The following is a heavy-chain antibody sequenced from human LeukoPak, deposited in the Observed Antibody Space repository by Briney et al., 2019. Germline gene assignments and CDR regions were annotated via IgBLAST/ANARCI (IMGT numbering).Heavy chain of an antibody. CDR2: INPNSGGT. CDR3: ASPSIRFPFLFDY. D-gene: IGHD3-3*01. Sequence: GASVKVSCKASGYTFTGYYMHWVRQAPGQGLEWMGWINPNSGGTNYAQKFQGRVTMTRDTSISTAYMELSRLRSDDTAVYYCASPSIRFPFLFDYWGQGTLVTVSS. J-gene: IGHJ4*02. CDR1: GYTFTGYY. V-gene: IGHV1-2*02.